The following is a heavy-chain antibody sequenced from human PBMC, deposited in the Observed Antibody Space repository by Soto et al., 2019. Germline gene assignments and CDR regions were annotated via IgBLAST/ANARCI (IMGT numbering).Heavy chain of an antibody. CDR3: ARSRMVRGVRNYYYYGMDV. V-gene: IGHV4-39*01. D-gene: IGHD3-10*01. CDR2: IYYSGST. CDR1: GGSISSSSYY. Sequence: PSETLSLTCTVSGGSISSSSYYWGWIRQPPGKGLEWIGSIYYSGSTYYNPSLKSRVTISVDTSKNQFSLKLSSVTAADTAVYYCARSRMVRGVRNYYYYGMDVWGQGTTVTVSS. J-gene: IGHJ6*02.